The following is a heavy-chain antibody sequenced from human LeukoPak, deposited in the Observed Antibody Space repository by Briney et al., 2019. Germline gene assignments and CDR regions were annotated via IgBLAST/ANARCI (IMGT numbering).Heavy chain of an antibody. V-gene: IGHV4-4*07. CDR1: GGSINNYY. CDR3: ARGRYCSADICSGGDAFDI. Sequence: SETLSLTCIVSGGSINNYYWSWIRQPAGKGLEWIGRIYTRGSTNYDPSLKSRVTMSVDTSKNQFSLKLSSVTAADTAVYYCARGRYCSADICSGGDAFDIWGLGTMVSVSS. CDR2: IYTRGST. J-gene: IGHJ3*02. D-gene: IGHD2-15*01.